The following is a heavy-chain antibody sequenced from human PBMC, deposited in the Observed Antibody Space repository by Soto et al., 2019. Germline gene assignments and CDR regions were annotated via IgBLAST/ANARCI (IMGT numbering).Heavy chain of an antibody. Sequence: EVQLLESGGGLVQPGGSLRLSCAASGFTFSSYAMSWVRQAPGKGLEWVSSITDSGGSTYYADSVKGRFTISRDNSKNTLYLQMNSLRAEDTAVYYCAKTAGRTRHYYYYGMDVWGQGTTVTVSS. CDR3: AKTAGRTRHYYYYGMDV. J-gene: IGHJ6*02. D-gene: IGHD6-6*01. V-gene: IGHV3-23*01. CDR1: GFTFSSYA. CDR2: ITDSGGST.